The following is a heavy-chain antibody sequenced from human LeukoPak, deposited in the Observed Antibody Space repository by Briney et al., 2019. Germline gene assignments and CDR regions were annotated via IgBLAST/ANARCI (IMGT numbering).Heavy chain of an antibody. CDR1: GYRFTDYY. D-gene: IGHD6-19*01. Sequence: EASVKVSCKASGYRFTDYYIHWMRRAPGQGLEWMGWINPYSGDTNCAQKFQGRVVLTRDTSISTAYMDLSSLISDDAAVYYCARTGYPSGWKKGNAFDIWGQGTLVTVSS. J-gene: IGHJ3*02. CDR2: INPYSGDT. CDR3: ARTGYPSGWKKGNAFDI. V-gene: IGHV1-2*02.